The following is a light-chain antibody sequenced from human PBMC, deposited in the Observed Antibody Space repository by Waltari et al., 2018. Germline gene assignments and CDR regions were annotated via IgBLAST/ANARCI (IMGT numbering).Light chain of an antibody. Sequence: EIVLTQSPGTVSLSPGERATLSCRASQSIGNYLVWYQQKPGQAPRLLIYGTSSRATGIPDRFSGSGSGTDFSLTISRLEPEDFAVYYCQHYVKRPATFGQGTKVEIK. CDR1: QSIGNY. CDR3: QHYVKRPAT. J-gene: IGKJ1*01. V-gene: IGKV3-20*01. CDR2: GTS.